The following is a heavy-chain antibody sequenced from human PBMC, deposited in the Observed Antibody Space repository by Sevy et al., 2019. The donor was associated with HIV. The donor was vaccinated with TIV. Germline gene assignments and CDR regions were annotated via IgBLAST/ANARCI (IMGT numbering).Heavy chain of an antibody. CDR1: GFTFSSYG. J-gene: IGHJ5*02. CDR3: AKALLMYYDFWSGYSKGPNWFDP. D-gene: IGHD3-3*01. V-gene: IGHV3-30*18. Sequence: GGSLRLSCAASGFTFSSYGMHWVRQAPGKGLEWVAVISYDGSNKYYPDSVKGGFTISRDNSKNTLYLQMNSLIAEDTAVYYCAKALLMYYDFWSGYSKGPNWFDPWGQGTLVTVSS. CDR2: ISYDGSNK.